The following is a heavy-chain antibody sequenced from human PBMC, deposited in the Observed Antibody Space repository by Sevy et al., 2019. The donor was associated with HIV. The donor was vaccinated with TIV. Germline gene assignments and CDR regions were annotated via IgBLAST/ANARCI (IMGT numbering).Heavy chain of an antibody. Sequence: SETLSLTCAVYGESVSSSYWTWIRQPPGGGLDWVGEVDHSGGTSYNPSPKSRSTVSLDTSKRQFSLRLNYVTAADTAVYFCARGRSPTRLPLLYSGYDHMTAHFFDYWGQGALVTVSS. CDR2: VDHSGGT. J-gene: IGHJ4*02. CDR3: ARGRSPTRLPLLYSGYDHMTAHFFDY. V-gene: IGHV4-34*01. CDR1: GESVSSSY. D-gene: IGHD5-12*01.